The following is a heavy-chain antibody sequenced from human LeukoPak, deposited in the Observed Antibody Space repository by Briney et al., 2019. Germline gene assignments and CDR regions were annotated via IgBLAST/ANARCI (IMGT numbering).Heavy chain of an antibody. CDR3: ARESYYYDSSGYYLVDY. CDR1: GFTFNSHE. Sequence: SGGSLRLSCAASGFTFNSHEMNWVRQAPGKGLEWVSYISSSGSTIYYADSVKGRFTISRDNAKNSLYLQMNSLRAEDTAVYYRARESYYYDSSGYYLVDYWGQGTLVTVSS. J-gene: IGHJ4*02. V-gene: IGHV3-48*03. CDR2: ISSSGSTI. D-gene: IGHD3-22*01.